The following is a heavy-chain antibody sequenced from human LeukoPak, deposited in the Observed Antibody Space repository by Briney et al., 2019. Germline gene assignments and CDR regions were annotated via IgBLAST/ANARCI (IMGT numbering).Heavy chain of an antibody. J-gene: IGHJ4*02. CDR3: ARVDY. V-gene: IGHV3-30-3*01. Sequence: GGSLRLSCAASGFTFSSYAMHWVRQASGKGLEWVAVISYDGSNKYYADSVKGRFTISRDNSKNTLYLQMNSLRAEDTAVYYCARVDYWGQGTLVTVSS. CDR1: GFTFSSYA. CDR2: ISYDGSNK.